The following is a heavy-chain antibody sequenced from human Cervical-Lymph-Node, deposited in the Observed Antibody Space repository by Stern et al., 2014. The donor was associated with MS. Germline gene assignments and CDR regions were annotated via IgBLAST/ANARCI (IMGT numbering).Heavy chain of an antibody. CDR1: GGTFSSYG. D-gene: IGHD2-15*01. CDR2: IIPIFGKK. V-gene: IGHV1-69*01. J-gene: IGHJ6*02. CDR3: ARDHCLHCSGGSCGGMDV. Sequence: VQLVESGAEVKKPGSSVKVSCKAPGGTFSSYGISWVRQAPGKGLEWMGGIIPIFGKKNYAQKFQGIVTLIADESTTTVYMELSSLRSEDTAVYYCARDHCLHCSGGSCGGMDVWGQGTTVTVSS.